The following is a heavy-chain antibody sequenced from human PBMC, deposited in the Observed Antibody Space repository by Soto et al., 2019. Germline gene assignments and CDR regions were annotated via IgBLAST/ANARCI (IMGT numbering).Heavy chain of an antibody. CDR1: GYTFTSYG. CDR2: ISAYNGNT. J-gene: IGHJ3*02. V-gene: IGHV1-18*01. Sequence: QVPLVQSGAEVKKPGASVKVSCKASGYTFTSYGISWVRQAPGQGLEWMGWISAYNGNTNYAQKLQGRVTMTTDTSTSTAYMELRSLRSDGTAVYYCARVPGCSSTSCYALDDAFDIWGQGTMVTVSS. D-gene: IGHD2-2*01. CDR3: ARVPGCSSTSCYALDDAFDI.